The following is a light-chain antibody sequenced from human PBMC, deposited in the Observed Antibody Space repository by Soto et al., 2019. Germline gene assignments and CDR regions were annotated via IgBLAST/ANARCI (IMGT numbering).Light chain of an antibody. Sequence: DFQMTQSPSTLSASVGDRVTITCRASRSLSGWLAWYQQKPGKAPKLLIYEVSTLETGVPSRFSGSGSGTEFTLTINSLQPDDFATYYCQQYFGAWTFGQGTKVEI. J-gene: IGKJ1*01. V-gene: IGKV1-5*03. CDR3: QQYFGAWT. CDR2: EVS. CDR1: RSLSGW.